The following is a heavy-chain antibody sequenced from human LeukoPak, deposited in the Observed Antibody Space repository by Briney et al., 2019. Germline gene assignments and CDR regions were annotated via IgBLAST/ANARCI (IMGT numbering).Heavy chain of an antibody. J-gene: IGHJ4*02. CDR1: GFTFSSYA. V-gene: IGHV3-30*18. CDR3: AKDLATVNTNLVDY. D-gene: IGHD4-17*01. Sequence: GGSLRLSCAASGFTFSSYAMSWVRQAPGKGLEWVAVISYDGSNKYYAVSVKGRFTISRDNSKNTLYLQMNSLRAEDTAVYYCAKDLATVNTNLVDYWGQGTLVTVSS. CDR2: ISYDGSNK.